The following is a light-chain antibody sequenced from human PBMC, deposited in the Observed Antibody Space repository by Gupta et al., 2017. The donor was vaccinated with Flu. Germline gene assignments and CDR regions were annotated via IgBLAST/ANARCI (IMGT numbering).Light chain of an antibody. CDR3: GTWDSSLDAGV. V-gene: IGLV1-51*01. CDR2: DNN. CDR1: SSSIGINY. Sequence: QSVLTQPPSVSAAPGQNFTISCPGSSSSIGINYVSWYQQIPGTAPKLLIFDNNKRPSGIPDRFSGSKSGTSATLDITGLQTGDEADYYCGTWDSSLDAGVFGVGTKLTVL. J-gene: IGLJ2*01.